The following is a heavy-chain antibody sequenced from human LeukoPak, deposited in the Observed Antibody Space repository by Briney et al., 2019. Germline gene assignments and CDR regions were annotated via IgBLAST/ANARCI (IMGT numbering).Heavy chain of an antibody. Sequence: GGSRRLSXAASGFTFRNYWMHWVRQGPGEGLVWVSRISTDGSSTTYADSVKGRFTISRDNAKNTLYLQMNSLRAEDTAIYYCGRGFALVPAGIPDYWGQGILVTVSS. CDR2: ISTDGSST. CDR1: GFTFRNYW. CDR3: GRGFALVPAGIPDY. V-gene: IGHV3-74*01. D-gene: IGHD2-2*01. J-gene: IGHJ4*02.